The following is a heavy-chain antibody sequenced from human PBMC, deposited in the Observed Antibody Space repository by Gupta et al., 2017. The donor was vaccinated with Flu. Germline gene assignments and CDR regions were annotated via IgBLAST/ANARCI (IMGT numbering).Heavy chain of an antibody. J-gene: IGHJ4*02. CDR2: ITTTSAYI. V-gene: IGHV3-21*02. CDR3: GAQPKGGHYFDF. Sequence: QLVESGGGLVKPGGSLKVSCVASGFNLSNYSLNWVRQAPGKGLEWVSSITTTSAYILYADSVKGRFTISRDNAKGSLFLQMTSLRGDDTAVYFCGAQPKGGHYFDFWGQGIQVTVSS. CDR1: GFNLSNYS. D-gene: IGHD6-13*01.